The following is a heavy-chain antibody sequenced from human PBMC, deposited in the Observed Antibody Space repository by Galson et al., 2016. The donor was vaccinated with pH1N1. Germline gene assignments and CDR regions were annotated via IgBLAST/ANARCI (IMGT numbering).Heavy chain of an antibody. CDR3: ARPAEQQWLVILPFGY. J-gene: IGHJ4*02. D-gene: IGHD6-19*01. CDR1: GFAFSSYE. Sequence: SLRLSCAASGFAFSSYEMNWVRQAPGKGLEWVSHISRSGSTIHYADSVKGRFTVSRDKAKNSLYLQLNSLRAGDTAVYYCARPAEQQWLVILPFGYWGQGILVTVSS. CDR2: ISRSGSTI. V-gene: IGHV3-48*03.